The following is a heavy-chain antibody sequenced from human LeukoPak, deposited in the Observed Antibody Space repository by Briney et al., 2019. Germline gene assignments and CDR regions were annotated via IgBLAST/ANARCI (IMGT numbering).Heavy chain of an antibody. CDR2: IWYDGSNK. Sequence: GGSLRLSCAASGFTFSSYGMHWVRQAPGKGLEWVAPIWYDGSNKYYADSVKGRFTISRDNSKNTLYLQMNSLRAEDTAVYYCARALFNYDSSGLTYWGQGTLVTVSS. J-gene: IGHJ4*02. CDR3: ARALFNYDSSGLTY. CDR1: GFTFSSYG. V-gene: IGHV3-33*01. D-gene: IGHD3-22*01.